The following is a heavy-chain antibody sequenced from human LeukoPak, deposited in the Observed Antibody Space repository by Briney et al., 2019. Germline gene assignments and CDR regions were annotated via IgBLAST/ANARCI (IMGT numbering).Heavy chain of an antibody. V-gene: IGHV3-23*01. CDR2: VSGGGHNT. D-gene: IGHD2-15*01. Sequence: PGGSLRLSCVASGFTFSSYAMSWVRQAPGKGLEWVSVVSGGGHNTYYADSVKGRFTMSRDNSKRTVYLQMNSLRAEDTAVYYCAKDRSSCYYPFDSWGQGTLVTVSS. CDR1: GFTFSSYA. J-gene: IGHJ4*02. CDR3: AKDRSSCYYPFDS.